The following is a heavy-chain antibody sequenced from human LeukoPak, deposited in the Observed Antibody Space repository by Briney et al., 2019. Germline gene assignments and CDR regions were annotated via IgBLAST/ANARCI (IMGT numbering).Heavy chain of an antibody. Sequence: GGSLTLSCAASGFSVSLNYMNWVRQAPGKGLEWVSILYSGSDTYYADSVKGQFTISRDSSKNMLFLHMNSLRAEDTAVYYCARVGDHFHWYLDLWGRGTLVTVSS. V-gene: IGHV3-53*01. D-gene: IGHD3-3*02. CDR2: LYSGSDT. CDR3: ARVGDHFHWYLDL. J-gene: IGHJ2*01. CDR1: GFSVSLNY.